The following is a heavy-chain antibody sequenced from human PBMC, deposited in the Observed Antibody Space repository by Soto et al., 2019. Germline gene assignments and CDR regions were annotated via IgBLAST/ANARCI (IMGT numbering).Heavy chain of an antibody. CDR1: GYSFTSYW. J-gene: IGHJ6*02. CDR3: ARVLDPYSNDGPVYYGMDV. V-gene: IGHV5-10-1*01. CDR2: IDPSDSYT. Sequence: PGESLKISCKGSGYSFTSYWISWVRQMPGKGLEWMGRIDPSDSYTNYSPSFQGHVTISADKSISTAYLQWSSLKASDTAVYYCARVLDPYSNDGPVYYGMDVWGQGTTVTVSS. D-gene: IGHD4-4*01.